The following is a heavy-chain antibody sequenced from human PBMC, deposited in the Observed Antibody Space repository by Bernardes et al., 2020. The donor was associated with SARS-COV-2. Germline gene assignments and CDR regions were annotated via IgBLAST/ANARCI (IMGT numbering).Heavy chain of an antibody. J-gene: IGHJ6*02. CDR1: GGSISSYY. Sequence: SETLSLTCTVSGGSISSYYWSWIRQPPGNGLEWIGYIYYSGSTNYNPSLNSRVTISLDTSKNQFSLKLSSVTAADTAVYYCASGLTGDYIGIYYYYGMDVWGQGTTVTVSS. CDR3: ASGLTGDYIGIYYYYGMDV. CDR2: IYYSGST. D-gene: IGHD7-27*01. V-gene: IGHV4-59*01.